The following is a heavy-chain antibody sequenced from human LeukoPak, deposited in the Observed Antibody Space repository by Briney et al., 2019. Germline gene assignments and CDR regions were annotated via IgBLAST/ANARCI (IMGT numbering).Heavy chain of an antibody. J-gene: IGHJ4*02. CDR3: ARCGHSGYDSFPTKFDY. CDR2: IGGSGSDI. Sequence: PGGGLRLSCAAYGFTFSTIQMTRVRQAPGKGLEWLSYIGGSGSDIYYADSVKGRFTISRDNAKNSLYLQMNSLRAEDTAVYYCARCGHSGYDSFPTKFDYWGQGTLVTVSS. D-gene: IGHD5-12*01. CDR1: GFTFSTIQ. V-gene: IGHV3-48*03.